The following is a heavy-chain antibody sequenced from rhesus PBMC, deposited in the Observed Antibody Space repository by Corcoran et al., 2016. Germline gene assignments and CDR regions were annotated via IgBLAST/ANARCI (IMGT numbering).Heavy chain of an antibody. CDR2: AYSGIT. CDR1: GGSLSSGSYS. Sequence: QVQLQESGPGLVKPSETLSLTCAVSGGSLSSGSYSWSWIRQPPGKGLVGVWVLAYSGITSDNPSHKRRVNNSIDTSKNQFSLKRSSVSAADTAVYYCGRGVAAASVWIDYWGQGVLVTVSS. V-gene: IGHV4-122*02. J-gene: IGHJ4*01. CDR3: GRGVAAASVWIDY. D-gene: IGHD6-31*01.